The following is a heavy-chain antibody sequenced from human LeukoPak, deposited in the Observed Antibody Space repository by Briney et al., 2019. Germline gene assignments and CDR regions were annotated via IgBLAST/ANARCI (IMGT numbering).Heavy chain of an antibody. D-gene: IGHD4-23*01. Sequence: PETLSLTCAVYGGSFSGYYWSWIRQPPGKGLEWIGEINHSGSTNYNPSLKSRVTISVDTSKNQFSLKLSSVTAADTAVYYCARGDYGGNFDAFDIWGQGTMVTVSS. CDR3: ARGDYGGNFDAFDI. J-gene: IGHJ3*02. CDR2: INHSGST. V-gene: IGHV4-34*01. CDR1: GGSFSGYY.